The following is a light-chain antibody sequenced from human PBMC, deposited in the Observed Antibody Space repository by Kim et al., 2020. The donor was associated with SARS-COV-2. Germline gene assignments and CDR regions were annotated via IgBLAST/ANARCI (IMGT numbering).Light chain of an antibody. J-gene: IGKJ4*01. Sequence: EIVMTQSPATLSVSPGERATLSCRASQSVSSNLAWYQQKPGQAPRLLIYGASTRATGIPGRFSGSGSGTEFTLTISSLQSEEFAVYYCEQYSHWTLTFGGGTKVDIK. V-gene: IGKV3-15*01. CDR1: QSVSSN. CDR3: EQYSHWTLT. CDR2: GAS.